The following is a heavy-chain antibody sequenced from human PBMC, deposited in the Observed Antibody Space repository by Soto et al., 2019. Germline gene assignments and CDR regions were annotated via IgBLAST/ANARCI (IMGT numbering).Heavy chain of an antibody. CDR1: GGSFVGFY. J-gene: IGHJ4*02. CDR2: INHSGST. Sequence: PSEPLSLTWAVFGGSFVGFYGSWIRQPPGKGLEWIGEINHSGSTNYNPSLKSRVNISVDTSKNQFSLKLSSVTAADTAVYYCAKGSGRTACPRRQFDYWGQGTLVTVSS. CDR3: AKGSGRTACPRRQFDY. V-gene: IGHV4-34*01. D-gene: IGHD6-6*01.